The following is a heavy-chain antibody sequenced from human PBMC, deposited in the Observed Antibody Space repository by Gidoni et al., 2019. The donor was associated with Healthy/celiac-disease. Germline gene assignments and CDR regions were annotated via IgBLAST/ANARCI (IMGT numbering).Heavy chain of an antibody. CDR1: GYSFTSYW. J-gene: IGHJ4*02. V-gene: IGHV5-51*01. D-gene: IGHD6-19*01. CDR3: ARVAVAGDINKNFDY. Sequence: EVQLVQSGAEVKKPGESLKISCKGSGYSFTSYWIGWVRQMPGKGLEWMGIIDPGDSDTRYSPSFQGQVTISADKSISTAYLQWSSLKASDTAMYYCARVAVAGDINKNFDYWGQGTLVTVSS. CDR2: IDPGDSDT.